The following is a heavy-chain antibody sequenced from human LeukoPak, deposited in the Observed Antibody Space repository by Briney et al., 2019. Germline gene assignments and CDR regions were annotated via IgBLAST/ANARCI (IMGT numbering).Heavy chain of an antibody. CDR1: GGSFSGYY. CDR2: INHSGST. CDR3: ARGFFRTAMVRNWFDP. J-gene: IGHJ5*02. D-gene: IGHD5-18*01. Sequence: PSETLSLTCAVYGGSFSGYYWSWIRQLPGKGLEWIGEINHSGSTNYNPSLKSRVTISVDTSKNQFSLKLSSVTAADTAVYYCARGFFRTAMVRNWFDPWGQGTLVTVSS. V-gene: IGHV4-34*01.